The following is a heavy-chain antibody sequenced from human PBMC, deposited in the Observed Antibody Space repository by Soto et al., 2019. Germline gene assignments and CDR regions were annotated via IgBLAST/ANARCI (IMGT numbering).Heavy chain of an antibody. Sequence: ASVKVSCKASGYTFTSYGISWVRQAPGQGLEWMGWISAYNGNTNYAQKLQGRVTMTTDISTSTAYMELRSLRSDDTAVYYCARDPYSGYDLYYYGMDVWGQGTTVTVSS. CDR1: GYTFTSYG. CDR3: ARDPYSGYDLYYYGMDV. CDR2: ISAYNGNT. V-gene: IGHV1-18*01. D-gene: IGHD5-12*01. J-gene: IGHJ6*02.